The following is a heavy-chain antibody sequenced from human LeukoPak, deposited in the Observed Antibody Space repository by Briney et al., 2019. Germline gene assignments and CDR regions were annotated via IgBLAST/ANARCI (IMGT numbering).Heavy chain of an antibody. J-gene: IGHJ3*02. Sequence: SETLSLTCTVSGGSINNRNHYWGWIRQPPGKGLEWIGSIYYSGSTYYNPSLKSRVTISVDTSKNQFSLKLSSVTAADTAVYYCARSSGFGNDAFDIWGQGTMVTVSS. D-gene: IGHD3-10*01. CDR1: GGSINNRNHY. CDR2: IYYSGST. V-gene: IGHV4-39*01. CDR3: ARSSGFGNDAFDI.